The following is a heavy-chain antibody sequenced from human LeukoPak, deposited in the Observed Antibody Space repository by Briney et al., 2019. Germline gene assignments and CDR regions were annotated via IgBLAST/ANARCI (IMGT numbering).Heavy chain of an antibody. V-gene: IGHV3-74*01. CDR3: VRGAYTD. D-gene: IGHD3-16*01. J-gene: IGHJ4*02. CDR2: INSDGGDI. CDR1: GFTFSSYW. Sequence: GGSLRLSCAASGFTFSSYWMHWVRQAPGKGLVWVSRINSDGGDISYADSVKGRFTISRDSAKNTLYLQMNSLRAEDTAVYYCVRGAYTDWGQGTLVTVSS.